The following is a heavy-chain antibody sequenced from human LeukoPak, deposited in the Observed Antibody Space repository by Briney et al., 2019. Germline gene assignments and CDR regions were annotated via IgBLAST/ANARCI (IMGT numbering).Heavy chain of an antibody. CDR1: GCTFSSYA. D-gene: IGHD2-15*01. Sequence: PGGSLRLSCAASGCTFSSYAMSWVRQAPGKGVEWISGICWSGGCIYYADSVKGRFATSRDNSKNTLDLQKNNLKPEDTDVLYCARDGYASGGAYYPSRAHLDSWGRGTLVIVSS. CDR3: ARDGYASGGAYYPSRAHLDS. J-gene: IGHJ4*02. CDR2: ICWSGGCI. V-gene: IGHV3-23*01.